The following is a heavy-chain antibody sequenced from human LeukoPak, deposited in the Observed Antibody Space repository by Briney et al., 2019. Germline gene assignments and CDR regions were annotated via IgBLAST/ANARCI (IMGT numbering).Heavy chain of an antibody. Sequence: SETLSLTCAVSGASISSSNWWSWVRQPPGKGLEWIGEIYHSGSTNYNPSLKSRVTISVDTSRNQFSLELRSVTAADTAVYYCARLRSNGWYDYWGQGTLVTVSS. CDR3: ARLRSNGWYDY. CDR2: IYHSGST. V-gene: IGHV4-4*02. D-gene: IGHD6-19*01. J-gene: IGHJ4*02. CDR1: GASISSSNW.